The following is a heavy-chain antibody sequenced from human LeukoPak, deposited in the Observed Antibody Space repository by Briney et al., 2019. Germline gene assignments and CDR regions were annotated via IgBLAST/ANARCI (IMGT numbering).Heavy chain of an antibody. CDR2: INPNSGDT. J-gene: IGHJ4*02. Sequence: ASVKVSCKASGYTFTGHWMHWVRQAPGQGLEWMGWINPNSGDTRYAQKFQGRVTMTRDTSISTAYMDLTRLTSDDTAVYYCASKAGDHQEQPSFDYWGQGTLVTVSS. CDR3: ASKAGDHQEQPSFDY. V-gene: IGHV1-2*02. CDR1: GYTFTGHW. D-gene: IGHD3-16*01.